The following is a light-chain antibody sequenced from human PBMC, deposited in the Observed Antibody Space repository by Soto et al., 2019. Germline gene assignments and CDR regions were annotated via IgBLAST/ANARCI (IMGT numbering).Light chain of an antibody. V-gene: IGLV2-23*01. CDR1: SSDVGSYTL. CDR2: EAS. J-gene: IGLJ1*01. Sequence: QSALTQPASVSGSPGQSITISCTGTSSDVGSYTLVSWYQQHPGKAPKLMIYEASKRPSGVSSRFSGSKSGYTASLTISGLQTEDEADYYCCSYAGSRTYVFGTGTKLTVL. CDR3: CSYAGSRTYV.